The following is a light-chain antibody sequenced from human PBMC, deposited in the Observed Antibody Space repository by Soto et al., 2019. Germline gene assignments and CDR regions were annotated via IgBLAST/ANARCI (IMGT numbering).Light chain of an antibody. J-gene: IGLJ2*01. CDR2: GNN. V-gene: IGLV1-40*01. CDR1: NSNIGGGYD. Sequence: QSVLTQPPSVSGAPGQRVTISCTGNNSNIGGGYDVHWYQQLPGTAPKLLIYGNNNRPSGVPDRFSGSKSYASASLAITGLQSEDAADYYCHSYDSRLSGSVFGGGTKLTVL. CDR3: HSYDSRLSGSV.